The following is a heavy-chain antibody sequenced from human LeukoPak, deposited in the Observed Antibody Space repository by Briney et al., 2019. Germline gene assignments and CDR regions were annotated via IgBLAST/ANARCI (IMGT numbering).Heavy chain of an antibody. Sequence: SETLSLTCAVYGGSFSGYYWSWIRQPPGKGLEWIGEINHSGSTNYNPSLKSRVTMSVDTSKNQFSLKLSSVTAADTAVYYCARGGYSYGYDSSFDYWGQGTLVTVSS. D-gene: IGHD5-18*01. CDR2: INHSGST. V-gene: IGHV4-34*01. J-gene: IGHJ4*02. CDR1: GGSFSGYY. CDR3: ARGGYSYGYDSSFDY.